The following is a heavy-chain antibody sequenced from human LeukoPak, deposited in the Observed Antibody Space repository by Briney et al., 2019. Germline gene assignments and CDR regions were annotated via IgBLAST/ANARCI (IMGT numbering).Heavy chain of an antibody. Sequence: PGGSLRLSCLASGFTSSNFGMSWVRHTAGKGLDWVSAISESGHATFYADSVQGRFTISRDNFKNTLYLQMNSLRAEDTAVYYCASYYGSGSNNWLDPWGQGTLVTVSS. J-gene: IGHJ5*02. D-gene: IGHD3-10*01. V-gene: IGHV3-23*01. CDR1: GFTSSNFG. CDR3: ASYYGSGSNNWLDP. CDR2: ISESGHAT.